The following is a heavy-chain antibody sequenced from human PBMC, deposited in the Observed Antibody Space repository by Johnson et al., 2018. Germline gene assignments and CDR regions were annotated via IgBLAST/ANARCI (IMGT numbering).Heavy chain of an antibody. J-gene: IGHJ3*01. CDR3: ARDRPSSLPNDALER. CDR2: IWYDGSQT. D-gene: IGHD6-19*01. CDR1: GVTVTSYT. Sequence: QVQLQESGGGVVQPGTSLTLSCFTSGVTVTSYTWHWVRQAPGKGLEWVAVIWYDGSQTVYGDSVKGRSTVSRDNSNVYLQMNSLRAEDTALYFCARDRPSSLPNDALERWGLGTMVTVSS. V-gene: IGHV3-33*01.